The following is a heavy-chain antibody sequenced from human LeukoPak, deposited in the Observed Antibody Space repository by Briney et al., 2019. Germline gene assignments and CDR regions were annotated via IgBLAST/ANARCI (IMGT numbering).Heavy chain of an antibody. J-gene: IGHJ3*02. CDR3: ARDRHFVAFDI. CDR1: GFTFSSYG. V-gene: IGHV3-21*01. Sequence: GGSLRLSCAASGFTFSSYGMHWVRQAPGKGLEWVSSISSSYAIYFAGSVKGRFTISRDNAKNSVYLHMNSLRAEDTAVYYCARDRHFVAFDIWGQGTMVTVSS. CDR2: ISSSYAI.